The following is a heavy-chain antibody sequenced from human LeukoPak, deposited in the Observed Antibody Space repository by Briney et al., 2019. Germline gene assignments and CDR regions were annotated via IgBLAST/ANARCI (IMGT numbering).Heavy chain of an antibody. V-gene: IGHV3-23*01. CDR3: AKNRGAPL. J-gene: IGHJ4*02. Sequence: GGSLRLSCAASGFTFSSYAMSWVRQAPGKGLEWVSTFSGNGGGTYYADSVKGRFTISRDNSKNTLYPQMNSLRAEDTAVYYCAKNRGAPLWGQGTLVTVSS. CDR1: GFTFSSYA. D-gene: IGHD2/OR15-2a*01. CDR2: FSGNGGGT.